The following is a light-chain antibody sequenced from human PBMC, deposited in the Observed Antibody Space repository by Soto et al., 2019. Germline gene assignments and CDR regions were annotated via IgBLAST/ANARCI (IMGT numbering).Light chain of an antibody. CDR3: QQRSNWPPT. V-gene: IGKV3-11*01. Sequence: EIVLTQSPATLSLSPGERATLSCRASQGVSSYLAWYQHKPGQAPRLLIYNASNRATGIPARFSGSGSGTDFTLTISSLEPEDFAVYYCQQRSNWPPTFGQGTRLEIK. CDR1: QGVSSY. J-gene: IGKJ5*01. CDR2: NAS.